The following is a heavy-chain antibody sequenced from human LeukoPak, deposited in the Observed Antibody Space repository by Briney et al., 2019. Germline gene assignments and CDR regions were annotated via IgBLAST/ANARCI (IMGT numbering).Heavy chain of an antibody. D-gene: IGHD3-22*01. CDR1: GGTFSSYA. Sequence: SVKVSCKASGGTFSSYAMSWVRQAPGQGLEWMGRIIPFFGTANYAQKFQGRVTITTDESTSTAYMELSSLRSEDTAVYYCASSSYYYDSSGYYNFDYWGQGTLVTVSS. CDR2: IIPFFGTA. J-gene: IGHJ4*02. CDR3: ASSSYYYDSSGYYNFDY. V-gene: IGHV1-69*05.